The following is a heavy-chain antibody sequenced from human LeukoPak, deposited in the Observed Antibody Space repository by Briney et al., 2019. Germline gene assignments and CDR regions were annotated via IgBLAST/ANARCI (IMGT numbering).Heavy chain of an antibody. J-gene: IGHJ6*03. Sequence: SETLSLTCSVSDYSISNGYYWGWVRQPPGKGLEWIGTIYHSGNTYYNPSLWSRVTISVDTSKNQFSLSLRSLTAADTAVYYCAREGAAPYYYYMDVWGKGTTVTISS. CDR1: DYSISNGYY. V-gene: IGHV4-38-2*02. CDR2: IYHSGNT. D-gene: IGHD1-26*01. CDR3: AREGAAPYYYYMDV.